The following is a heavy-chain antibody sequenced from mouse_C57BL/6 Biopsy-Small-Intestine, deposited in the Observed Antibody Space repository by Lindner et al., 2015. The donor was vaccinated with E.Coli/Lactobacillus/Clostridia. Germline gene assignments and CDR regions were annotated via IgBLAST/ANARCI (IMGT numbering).Heavy chain of an antibody. D-gene: IGHD1-1*01. CDR2: IYPRDGST. Sequence: VQLQESGPELVKPGASVKISCKATGYTFTTYDINWVKQRPGQGLEWIGWIYPRDGSTKYNEKFKGKATLTVDTSSSTAYMELHSLTSEDSAVYFCARSFITTVVATDYWGQGTTLTVSS. V-gene: IGHV1-85*01. CDR3: ARSFITTVVATDY. J-gene: IGHJ2*01. CDR1: GYTFTTYD.